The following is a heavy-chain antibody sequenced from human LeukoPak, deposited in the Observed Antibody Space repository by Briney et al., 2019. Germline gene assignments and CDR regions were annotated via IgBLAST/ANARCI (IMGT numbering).Heavy chain of an antibody. Sequence: PGGSLRLSCAASGFTFSDYAMNWVRQAPGKGLEWVSTITSGDSTYYADSVKGRFTISRDNSKNTLYLQMNSLRAEDTAVYYCAKEGTYYYDSSGYYYFDYWGQGTLVTVSS. CDR3: AKEGTYYYDSSGYYYFDY. J-gene: IGHJ4*02. CDR2: ITSGDST. D-gene: IGHD3-22*01. V-gene: IGHV3-23*01. CDR1: GFTFSDYA.